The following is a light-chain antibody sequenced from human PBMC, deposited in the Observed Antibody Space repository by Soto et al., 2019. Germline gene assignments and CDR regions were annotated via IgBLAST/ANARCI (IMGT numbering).Light chain of an antibody. J-gene: IGKJ1*01. Sequence: DIQMTQSPSTLSASVGDRVTITCRASQSISNWLAWYQQKPGKAPKLLIYRASNLESGVPSRFSGIGSGTDFTLTISSLQPDDLATYYCQHSIGYRAFGQGTKVAFGQGTKVEIK. V-gene: IGKV1-5*03. CDR2: RAS. CDR3: QHSIGYRAFGQGTKVA. CDR1: QSISNW.